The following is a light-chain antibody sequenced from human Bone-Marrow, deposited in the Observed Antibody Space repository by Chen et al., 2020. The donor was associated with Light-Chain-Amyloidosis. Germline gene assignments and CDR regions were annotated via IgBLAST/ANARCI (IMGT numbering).Light chain of an antibody. J-gene: IGLJ3*02. CDR1: NIGSTS. Sequence: SYTLTQPSSVTVAPGPTATTACGGNNIGSTSVHWYQQTPGQAPLLVVYDDSDRPSGIPERLSGSNSGNTATLTISRVEAGDEADYYCQVWDRSSDRPVFGGGTKLNVL. CDR3: QVWDRSSDRPV. CDR2: DDS. V-gene: IGLV3-21*02.